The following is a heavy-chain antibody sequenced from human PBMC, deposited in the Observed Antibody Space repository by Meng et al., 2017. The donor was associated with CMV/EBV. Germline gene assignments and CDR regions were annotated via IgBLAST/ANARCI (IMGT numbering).Heavy chain of an antibody. J-gene: IGHJ6*02. Sequence: GESLKISCAASGFTFSSYWMHWVRQAPGKGLVWVSRINSDGSSTSYADSVKGRFTISRDNAKNTLYLHMDSLRAEDTAVYYCARAGPIRFLEWLLYSSQDYYYYGMDVWGQGTTVTV. CDR3: ARAGPIRFLEWLLYSSQDYYYYGMDV. CDR1: GFTFSSYW. V-gene: IGHV3-74*01. D-gene: IGHD3-3*01. CDR2: INSDGSST.